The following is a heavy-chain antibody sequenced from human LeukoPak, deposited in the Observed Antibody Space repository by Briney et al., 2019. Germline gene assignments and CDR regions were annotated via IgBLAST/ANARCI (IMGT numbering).Heavy chain of an antibody. CDR1: GFTFRSYW. V-gene: IGHV3-74*01. Sequence: GGSLRLSCAASGFTFRSYWMHWVRQAPGKGLVWVSRINSDGSSTSYADSVKGRFTISRDNAKNTLYLQMNSLRAEDTAVYYCARADYDFWSGYTGDYFDYWGQGTLVTVSS. D-gene: IGHD3-3*01. CDR3: ARADYDFWSGYTGDYFDY. J-gene: IGHJ4*02. CDR2: INSDGSST.